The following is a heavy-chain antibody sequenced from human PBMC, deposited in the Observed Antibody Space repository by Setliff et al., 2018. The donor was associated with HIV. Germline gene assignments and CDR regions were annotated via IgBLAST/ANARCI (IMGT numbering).Heavy chain of an antibody. D-gene: IGHD6-13*01. J-gene: IGHJ4*02. CDR1: GGSISSYY. CDR2: IFYTGRT. V-gene: IGHV4-59*12. CDR3: ATLPAAIVSSTYYFDY. Sequence: PSETLSLTCSVSGGSISSYYWSWIRQLPGKGLEWIGYIFYTGRTNYNPSLKGRFTISRDNTKNSLYLQMNSLRAEDTAVYYCATLPAAIVSSTYYFDYWGQGTLVTVSS.